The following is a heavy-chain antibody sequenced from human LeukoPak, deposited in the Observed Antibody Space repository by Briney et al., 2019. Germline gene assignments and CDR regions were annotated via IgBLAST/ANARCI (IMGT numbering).Heavy chain of an antibody. CDR1: GGSFSGYY. J-gene: IGHJ4*02. D-gene: IGHD6-13*01. Sequence: SETLSLTCAVYGGSFSGYYWSWIRQPPGKGLEWIGEINHSGSTNYNPSLKSRVTISVDTSKNQFSLKLSSVTAADTAVYYCARAPRYSSSWYPVSAFDYWGQGTLVTVSS. CDR2: INHSGST. CDR3: ARAPRYSSSWYPVSAFDY. V-gene: IGHV4-34*01.